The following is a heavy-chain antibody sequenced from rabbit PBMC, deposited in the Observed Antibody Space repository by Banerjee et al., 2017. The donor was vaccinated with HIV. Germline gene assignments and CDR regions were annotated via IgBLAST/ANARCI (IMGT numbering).Heavy chain of an antibody. CDR1: GFPFSEKAV. D-gene: IGHD8-1*01. CDR3: ARDTGSSFSTYGMDL. Sequence: QSLEESGGDLVKPGASLTLTCKASGFPFSEKAVMCWVRQVPGKGLTWIACINTITGKAVYASWAKGRFTFSRTSSTTVTLQMTSLTAADTATYFCARDTGSSFSTYGMDLWGPGTLVTVS. J-gene: IGHJ6*01. V-gene: IGHV1S40*01. CDR2: INTITGKA.